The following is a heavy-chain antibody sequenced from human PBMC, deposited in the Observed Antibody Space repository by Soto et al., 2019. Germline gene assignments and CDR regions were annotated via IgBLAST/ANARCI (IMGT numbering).Heavy chain of an antibody. V-gene: IGHV3-53*01. Sequence: PGGSLRLSCAASGLTVSSNYMSWVRQAPGKGLEWVSIIYSDANTYYADSVKGRFTISRDNSKNTLYLQMNSLSAEDTALYYCSRGGVCNGGSCPLRGSFDYWGHGTLVTVSS. CDR1: GLTVSSNY. D-gene: IGHD2-15*01. J-gene: IGHJ4*01. CDR2: IYSDANT. CDR3: SRGGVCNGGSCPLRGSFDY.